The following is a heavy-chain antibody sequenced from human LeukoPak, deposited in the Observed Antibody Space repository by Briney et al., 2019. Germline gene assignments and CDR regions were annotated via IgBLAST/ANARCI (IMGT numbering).Heavy chain of an antibody. CDR1: GYSISSGYY. D-gene: IGHD3-22*01. Sequence: SETLSLTCAVSGYSISSGYYWGWIRQSPGKGLEWIATIFHSGSIYYNPSLKSRVTLSVDTSKNQFSLRLNSVTVADTALYYCARMGVSYYYDSSTYYPTAFDVWGQGTMVSVSS. CDR2: IFHSGSI. J-gene: IGHJ3*01. CDR3: ARMGVSYYYDSSTYYPTAFDV. V-gene: IGHV4-38-2*01.